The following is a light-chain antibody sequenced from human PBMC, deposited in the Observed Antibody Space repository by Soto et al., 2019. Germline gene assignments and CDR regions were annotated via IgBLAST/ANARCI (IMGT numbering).Light chain of an antibody. CDR2: AAS. CDR3: QQSFSTPLS. Sequence: DIQMTQSPSSLSASVGDRVTISCRASQSVNKYLNWYQQKPGNVPTLLIYAASTLQGGVPSRFNGTGFGTDFTVIISYLQPEDFATYYCQQSFSTPLSFGGGTKVEI. V-gene: IGKV1-39*01. CDR1: QSVNKY. J-gene: IGKJ4*01.